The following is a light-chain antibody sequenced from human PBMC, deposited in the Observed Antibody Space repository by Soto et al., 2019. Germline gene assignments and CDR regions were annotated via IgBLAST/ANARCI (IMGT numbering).Light chain of an antibody. CDR2: EVS. CDR3: SSYAGSNNYV. CDR1: SSDVGGYNY. J-gene: IGLJ1*01. V-gene: IGLV2-8*01. Sequence: QSALTQPPSASGSPGQSVTISCTGTSSDVGGYNYVSWYQQHPGKAPKLMIYEVSKRPSGVPDRFSGSKSGNMASLTVSGLQAADEADYYCSSYAGSNNYVFGTGTQLTVL.